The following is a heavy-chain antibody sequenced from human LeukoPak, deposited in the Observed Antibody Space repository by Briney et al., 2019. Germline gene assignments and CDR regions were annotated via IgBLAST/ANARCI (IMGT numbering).Heavy chain of an antibody. CDR3: ARLRGGIYGSRDAFDI. CDR1: GYTFTTNG. CDR2: ISPYDGDT. Sequence: ASVKVSCKASGYTFTTNGVSWVRQAPGQGLEWLAWISPYDGDTNYTPDLQGRVTLSTDTSTSTAYMGLTSLRSDDTAVYYCARLRGGIYGSRDAFDIWGQGTMVTVSS. D-gene: IGHD3-22*01. J-gene: IGHJ3*02. V-gene: IGHV1-18*04.